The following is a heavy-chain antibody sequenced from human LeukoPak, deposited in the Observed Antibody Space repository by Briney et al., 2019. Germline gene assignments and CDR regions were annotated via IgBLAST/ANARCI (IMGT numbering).Heavy chain of an antibody. CDR1: GYSFTSYW. D-gene: IGHD2-15*01. V-gene: IGHV5-51*01. CDR2: IYPGDSDT. J-gene: IGHJ4*02. CDR3: ARLSDVVVVAATLDY. Sequence: GESLKISCKGSGYSFTSYWIGWVRQMPGRGLEWMGIIYPGDSDTRYSPSFQGQVTISADKSISTAYLQWSSLKASDTAMYYCARLSDVVVVAATLDYWGQGTLVTVSS.